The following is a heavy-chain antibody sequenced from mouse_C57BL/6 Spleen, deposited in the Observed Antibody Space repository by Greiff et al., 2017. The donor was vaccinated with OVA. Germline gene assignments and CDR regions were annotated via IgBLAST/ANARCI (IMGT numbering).Heavy chain of an antibody. CDR3: AREEDYYGSSFTFDY. V-gene: IGHV1-80*01. CDR1: GYAFSSYW. D-gene: IGHD1-1*01. CDR2: IYPGDGDT. Sequence: QVQLQQSGAELVKPGASVKISCKASGYAFSSYWMNWVKQRPGKGLEWIGQIYPGDGDTNYNGKFKGKATLTADKSSSTAYMQLSSLTSEDSAVYFCAREEDYYGSSFTFDYWGQGTTLTVSS. J-gene: IGHJ2*01.